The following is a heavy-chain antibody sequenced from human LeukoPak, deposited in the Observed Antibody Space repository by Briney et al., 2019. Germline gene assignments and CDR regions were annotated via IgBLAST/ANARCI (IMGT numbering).Heavy chain of an antibody. D-gene: IGHD5-18*01. CDR3: ARQVSYGNWFDP. CDR1: GGSISSYY. V-gene: IGHV4-4*07. Sequence: SETLSLTCTVCGGSISSYYWSWIRQPAGKGLEWIGRIYTSGSTNYNPSLKSRVTMSVDTSKNQFSPKLSSVTAADTAVYYCARQVSYGNWFDPWGQGTLVTVSS. CDR2: IYTSGST. J-gene: IGHJ5*02.